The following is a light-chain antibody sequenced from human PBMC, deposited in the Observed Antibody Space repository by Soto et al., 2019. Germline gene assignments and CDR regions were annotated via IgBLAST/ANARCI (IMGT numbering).Light chain of an antibody. Sequence: DIQMTHSPSTLSASVGDRVTITCRASQGISSWLAWDQQKPGKAPKLLIYDASSLESGDPSRFSGSGYGTEFTLSISSLQPDDFAACHCLQYNSYSLFSFDPWTKVDIK. CDR1: QGISSW. V-gene: IGKV1-5*01. CDR3: LQYNSYSLFS. CDR2: DAS. J-gene: IGKJ3*01.